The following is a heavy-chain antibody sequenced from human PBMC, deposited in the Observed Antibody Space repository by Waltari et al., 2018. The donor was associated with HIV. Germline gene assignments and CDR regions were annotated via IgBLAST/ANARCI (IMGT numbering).Heavy chain of an antibody. D-gene: IGHD6-13*01. CDR2: INPNSGGT. V-gene: IGHV1-2*02. CDR1: GYTFTGYY. Sequence: QVQLVQSGAEVKKPGASVKVSCKASGYTFTGYYLPWLLQAPGQGLEWMGWINPNSGGTNYAQKFQGRVTMTRDTSISTAYMELSRLRSDDTAVYYCAREEGRAAAGTDYWGQGTLVTVSS. CDR3: AREEGRAAAGTDY. J-gene: IGHJ4*02.